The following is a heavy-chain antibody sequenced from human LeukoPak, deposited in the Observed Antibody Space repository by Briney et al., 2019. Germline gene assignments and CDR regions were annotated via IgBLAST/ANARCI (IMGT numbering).Heavy chain of an antibody. CDR2: ISSSSSYI. D-gene: IGHD6-6*01. V-gene: IGHV3-21*01. CDR1: GFTFSSYS. CDR3: ARVRSSSSKRDGGDDY. J-gene: IGHJ4*02. Sequence: GGSLRLSCAASGFTFSSYSMNWVRQAPGKGMEWVSSISSSSSYIYYADSVKGRFTISRDNAKNSLYLQMNSLRAEYTAVYYCARVRSSSSKRDGGDDYWGQGTLVTVSS.